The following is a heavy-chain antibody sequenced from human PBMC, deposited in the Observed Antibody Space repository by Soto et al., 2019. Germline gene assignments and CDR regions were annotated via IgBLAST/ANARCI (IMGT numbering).Heavy chain of an antibody. J-gene: IGHJ4*02. CDR3: ARDKITGLFDY. CDR1: GDSINSGGYY. V-gene: IGHV4-31*03. D-gene: IGHD3-10*01. Sequence: SETLSLTCTVSGDSINSGGYYWTWIRQHPGKGLEWIGYIYDSGSTYYNPSLKSRVTISVDTSKNQFSLKLSSVTAADTAVYYCARDKITGLFDYWGQGTLVTVSS. CDR2: IYDSGST.